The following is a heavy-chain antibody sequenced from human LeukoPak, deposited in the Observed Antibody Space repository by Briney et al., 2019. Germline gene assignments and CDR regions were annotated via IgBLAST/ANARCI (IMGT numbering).Heavy chain of an antibody. D-gene: IGHD6-13*01. J-gene: IGHJ3*02. Sequence: GRSLRLSCAASGFTFGSYGMHWVRQAPGKGLEWVVVISDDGTNKYYADSVKGRFTISRDNSKDTLYLQMSSLRTEDTAVYYCAKARGSSWYRTAFDIWGQGTMVTVSS. CDR3: AKARGSSWYRTAFDI. CDR2: ISDDGTNK. CDR1: GFTFGSYG. V-gene: IGHV3-30*18.